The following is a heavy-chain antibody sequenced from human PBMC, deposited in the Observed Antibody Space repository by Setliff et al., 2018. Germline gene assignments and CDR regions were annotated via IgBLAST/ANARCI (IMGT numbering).Heavy chain of an antibody. J-gene: IGHJ4*02. Sequence: GGSLRLSCAASGFTFRRYWMSWVRQAPGKGLEWVANIKKDGSIKYYLDSVRGRFTISRDNAENSLTLQMNSLRVEDTAVYYCSRDLQGSGDYVVDYWGQGTLVTVSS. CDR3: SRDLQGSGDYVVDY. D-gene: IGHD4-17*01. CDR1: GFTFRRYW. V-gene: IGHV3-7*01. CDR2: IKKDGSIK.